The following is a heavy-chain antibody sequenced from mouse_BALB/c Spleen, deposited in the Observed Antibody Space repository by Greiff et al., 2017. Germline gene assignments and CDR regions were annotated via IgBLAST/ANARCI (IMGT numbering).Heavy chain of an antibody. J-gene: IGHJ4*01. CDR2: FYPGSGSI. CDR3: ARHERIGYAMDY. V-gene: IGHV1-62-2*01. CDR1: GYTFTEYI. Sequence: QVQLQQSGAGLVKPGASVKLSCKASGYTFTEYIIHWVKQRSGQGLEWIGWFYPGSGSIKYNETFKDKATLTADKSSSTVYMELSRLTSEDSAVYVCARHERIGYAMDYWGQGTSVTVSS.